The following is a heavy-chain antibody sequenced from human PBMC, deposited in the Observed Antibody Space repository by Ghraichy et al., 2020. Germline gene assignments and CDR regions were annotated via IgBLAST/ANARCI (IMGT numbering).Heavy chain of an antibody. CDR2: ITTKSGNT. CDR3: ARGINWFDP. Sequence: ASVKVSCKACGYTFISYGITWVRQAPGQGLEWMGWITTKSGNTQYARKFQGRVTMTTDTSTSTAYMELRSLRSDDTAVYYCARGINWFDPWGQGTLVTVSS. V-gene: IGHV1-18*01. CDR1: GYTFISYG. J-gene: IGHJ5*02.